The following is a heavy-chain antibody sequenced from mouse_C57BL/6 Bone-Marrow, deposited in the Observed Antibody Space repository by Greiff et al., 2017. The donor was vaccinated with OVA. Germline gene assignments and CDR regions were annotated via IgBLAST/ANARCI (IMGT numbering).Heavy chain of an antibody. V-gene: IGHV1-52*01. CDR2: IDPSDSET. CDR1: GYTFTSYW. Sequence: QVQLQQPGAELVRPGSSVKLSCKASGYTFTSYWMHWVKQRPIQGLEWIGNIDPSDSETHYNQKFKDKATLTVDKSSSTAYMQLSSLTSEDSAVYYCARSRQLRLPWFAYWGQGTLVTVSA. J-gene: IGHJ3*01. D-gene: IGHD3-2*02. CDR3: ARSRQLRLPWFAY.